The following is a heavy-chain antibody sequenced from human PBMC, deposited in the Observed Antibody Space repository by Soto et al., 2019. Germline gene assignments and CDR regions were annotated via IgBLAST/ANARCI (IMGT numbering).Heavy chain of an antibody. V-gene: IGHV3-48*02. CDR2: ISSSSSSI. CDR1: GFTFSSYS. D-gene: IGHD3-16*02. J-gene: IGHJ4*02. Sequence: EVQLVESGGGLVQPGGSLRLSCAASGFTFSSYSMNWVRQAPGKGLEWVSYISSSSSSIYYADSVKGRFTISRDNAKNSMYLQMNSLRDEDTAVYYCAREKGLRLGELSLYHEYFDDWGQGTLVTVSS. CDR3: AREKGLRLGELSLYHEYFDD.